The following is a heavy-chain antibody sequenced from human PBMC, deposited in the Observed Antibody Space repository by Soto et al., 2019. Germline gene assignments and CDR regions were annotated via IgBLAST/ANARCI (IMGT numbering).Heavy chain of an antibody. Sequence: SVKVSCKASGGTFSSYAISWVRQAPGQGLEWMGGIIPIFGTANYAQKFQGRVTITADESTSTAYMELSSLRSEDTAVYYCARAEVVVVAATPYYYYGMDVWGQGTTVTVSS. CDR3: ARAEVVVVAATPYYYYGMDV. CDR2: IIPIFGTA. D-gene: IGHD2-15*01. V-gene: IGHV1-69*13. CDR1: GGTFSSYA. J-gene: IGHJ6*02.